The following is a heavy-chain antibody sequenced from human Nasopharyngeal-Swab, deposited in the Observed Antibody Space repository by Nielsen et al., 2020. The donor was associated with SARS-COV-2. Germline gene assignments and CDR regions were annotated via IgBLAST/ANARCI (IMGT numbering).Heavy chain of an antibody. Sequence: GESLKISCAASGFIFSDYSMNWVRRAPGKGLEWISYIRSSNDIYYADSVKGRFTISRDHAKNSLYLQMSSLRVEDTAVYYCARDRDWAFDVWGQGAVVTVSS. D-gene: IGHD2-21*01. CDR3: ARDRDWAFDV. V-gene: IGHV3-69-1*01. J-gene: IGHJ3*01. CDR1: GFIFSDYS. CDR2: IRSSNDI.